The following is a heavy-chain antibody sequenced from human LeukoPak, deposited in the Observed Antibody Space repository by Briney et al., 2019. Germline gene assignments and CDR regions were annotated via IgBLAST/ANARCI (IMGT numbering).Heavy chain of an antibody. CDR1: GVSISSSNSY. V-gene: IGHV4-39*01. D-gene: IGHD3-22*01. J-gene: IGHJ4*02. CDR2: IYYSGNT. CDR3: ARLAPYYDSSGFDY. Sequence: SETLSLTCTVSGVSISSSNSYWGWIRQPPGKGLEWIGSIYYSGNTYYNASLKSQVSISIDTSKNQFSLKLSSVTAADTAVYYCARLAPYYDSSGFDYWGQGTLVTVSS.